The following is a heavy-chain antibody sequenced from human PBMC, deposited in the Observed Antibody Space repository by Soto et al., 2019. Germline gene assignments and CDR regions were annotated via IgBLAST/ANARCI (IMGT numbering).Heavy chain of an antibody. CDR3: ARGGRYYDILTGYYSIHPFDY. CDR1: GGSISAYY. V-gene: IGHV4-59*12. CDR2: VNHSGST. J-gene: IGHJ4*02. D-gene: IGHD3-9*01. Sequence: PSETLSLTCTVSGGSISAYYWNWIRQSPGTGLEWIGCVNHSGSTKSNPSLKSRVTMSVDTSESQFSLKLSSVTAADTAVYYCARGGRYYDILTGYYSIHPFDYWGQGTLVTVSS.